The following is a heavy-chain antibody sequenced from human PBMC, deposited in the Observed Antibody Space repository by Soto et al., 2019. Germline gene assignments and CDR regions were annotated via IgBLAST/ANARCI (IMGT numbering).Heavy chain of an antibody. Sequence: EVQLLESGGSLVQPGGSLRLSCAASRFTFSSYAMSWVRQAPGKGLEWVSAISGSGGSTYYADSVKGRFTISRDNSKNTLYLQMNSLRAEDTAVYYCARSITGSLDYWGQGTLVTVSS. CDR1: RFTFSSYA. D-gene: IGHD1-20*01. CDR3: ARSITGSLDY. V-gene: IGHV3-23*01. CDR2: ISGSGGST. J-gene: IGHJ4*02.